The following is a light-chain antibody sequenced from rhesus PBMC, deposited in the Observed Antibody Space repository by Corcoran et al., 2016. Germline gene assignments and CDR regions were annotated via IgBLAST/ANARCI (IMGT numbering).Light chain of an antibody. Sequence: DIQMTQSPSSLSASVGDRVTITCRASQGISSYLNWYQQKPGKAPKLLIYYATRLESGVPSRVSGSGSGTEFTLTIRSLQPEDFATYYCQQYNSLRTFGQRTKVEIK. CDR3: QQYNSLRT. J-gene: IGKJ1*01. CDR2: YAT. V-gene: IGKV1-32*01. CDR1: QGISSY.